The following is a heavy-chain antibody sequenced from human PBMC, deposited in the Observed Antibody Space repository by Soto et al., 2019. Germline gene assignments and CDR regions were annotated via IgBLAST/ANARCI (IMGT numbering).Heavy chain of an antibody. D-gene: IGHD4-17*01. Sequence: QVQLQESGPGLVKPSGTLSLTCAVSGGSIRSSNWWSWVRQPPGKGLEWIGAIYHSGSTNYNPSLTSRVTISLDKSKNQFSLKLSSVTAADTAVYFCAIRTTVTTRLGYWGQGNLVTVSS. CDR2: IYHSGST. CDR1: GGSIRSSNW. V-gene: IGHV4-4*02. J-gene: IGHJ4*02. CDR3: AIRTTVTTRLGY.